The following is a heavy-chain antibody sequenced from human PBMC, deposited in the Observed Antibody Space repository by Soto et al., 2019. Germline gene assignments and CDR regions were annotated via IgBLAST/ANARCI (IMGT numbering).Heavy chain of an antibody. Sequence: SEKGSYQASGFTFTSSGVQWVRQARGQRLEWIGWIVVGIGNTNYAQKFQERVTITRDMSTSTAYMELSSLRSEDTAVYYCAADPSNYYYYGMDVWGQGTMVTVYS. V-gene: IGHV1-58*01. CDR1: GFTFTSSG. D-gene: IGHD4-4*01. CDR2: IVVGIGNT. J-gene: IGHJ6*02. CDR3: AADPSNYYYYGMDV.